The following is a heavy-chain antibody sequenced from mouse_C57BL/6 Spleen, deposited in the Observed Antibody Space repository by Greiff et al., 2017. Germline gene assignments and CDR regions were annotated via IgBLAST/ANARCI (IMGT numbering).Heavy chain of an antibody. D-gene: IGHD2-4*01. J-gene: IGHJ2*01. CDR3: ASYDYLYYFDY. Sequence: VQLQQSGPELVKPGASVKISCKASGYAFSSSWMHWVKQRPGKGLEWIGRIYPGDGGTNYNGKFKGKATLTADQSSSTAYMQLSSLTAEDSAVYFCASYDYLYYFDYWGQGTTLTVAS. V-gene: IGHV1-82*01. CDR1: GYAFSSSW. CDR2: IYPGDGGT.